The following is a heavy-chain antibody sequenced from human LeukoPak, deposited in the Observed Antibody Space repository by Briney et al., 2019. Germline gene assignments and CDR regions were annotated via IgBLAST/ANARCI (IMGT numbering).Heavy chain of an antibody. CDR3: ARDWELFRTYAFDI. Sequence: GGSLRLSCAASGFTFSSYSMNWVRQAPGKGLEWVSYISSSSSTIYYADSVKGRFTISRDNAKNSLYLQMNSLRAEDTAVYYCARDWELFRTYAFDIWGQGTMVTVSS. V-gene: IGHV3-48*04. CDR2: ISSSSSTI. D-gene: IGHD3-10*01. CDR1: GFTFSSYS. J-gene: IGHJ3*02.